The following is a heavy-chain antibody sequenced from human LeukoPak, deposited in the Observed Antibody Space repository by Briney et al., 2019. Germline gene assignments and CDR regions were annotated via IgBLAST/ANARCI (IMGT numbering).Heavy chain of an antibody. Sequence: ASVKVSCKTSGYTFTGLGLYIHWVRQAPGQGLEWMGRINPNSGGTNYAQKFQGRVTMTRDTSISTAYMELSRLRSDDTAVYYCARGTGDYYGSGSYYNHFDYWGQGTLVTVSS. CDR3: ARGTGDYYGSGSYYNHFDY. CDR1: GYTFTGLGLY. V-gene: IGHV1-2*06. D-gene: IGHD3-10*01. CDR2: INPNSGGT. J-gene: IGHJ4*02.